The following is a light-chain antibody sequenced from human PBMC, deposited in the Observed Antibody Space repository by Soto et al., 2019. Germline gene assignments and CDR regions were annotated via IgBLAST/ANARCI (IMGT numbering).Light chain of an antibody. J-gene: IGKJ5*01. Sequence: EGVLTQSPGTLSLSPGERATLSCRASQSVSSSYLAWYQQKPGQAPRLLIYGASTRATGIPDRFSASGSGTDFTLTISGLEHEDFAVYYCQQYGSSLITFGQGTRLEIK. CDR1: QSVSSSY. V-gene: IGKV3-20*01. CDR2: GAS. CDR3: QQYGSSLIT.